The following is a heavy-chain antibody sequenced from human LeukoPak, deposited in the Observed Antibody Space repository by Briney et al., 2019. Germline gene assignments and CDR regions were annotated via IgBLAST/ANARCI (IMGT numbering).Heavy chain of an antibody. J-gene: IGHJ4*02. CDR2: IYYSGST. CDR1: GGSISSYY. V-gene: IGHV4-39*07. Sequence: SETLSLTCTVSGGSISSYYWGWIRQPPGKGLEWIGSIYYSGSTYYNPSLKSRVTISVDTSKNQFSLKLSSVTAADTAVYYCARDRRGYYFDYWGQGTLATVSS. CDR3: ARDRRGYYFDY. D-gene: IGHD3-10*01.